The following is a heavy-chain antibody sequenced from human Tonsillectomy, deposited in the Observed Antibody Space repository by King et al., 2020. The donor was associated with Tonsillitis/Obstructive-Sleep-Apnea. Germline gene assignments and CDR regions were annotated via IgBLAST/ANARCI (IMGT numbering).Heavy chain of an antibody. Sequence: VQLVESGGGVVQPGRSLRLSCAASRFTFSSYAMHWVRQAPGKGLEWVAVISYDGSNKYYADSVKGRFTISRDNSKNTLYLQMNSLRAEDTAVYYCARDGMHHWYFDLWGRGTLVTVSS. CDR2: ISYDGSNK. J-gene: IGHJ2*01. CDR3: ARDGMHHWYFDL. D-gene: IGHD2-8*01. V-gene: IGHV3-30*04. CDR1: RFTFSSYA.